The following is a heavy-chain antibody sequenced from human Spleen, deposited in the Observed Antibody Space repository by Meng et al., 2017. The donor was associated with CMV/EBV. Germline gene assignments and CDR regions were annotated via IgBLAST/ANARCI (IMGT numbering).Heavy chain of an antibody. V-gene: IGHV1-18*04. J-gene: IGHJ4*02. D-gene: IGHD1-1*01. CDR1: GYTFTGYY. CDR2: ISTYNGNT. CDR3: ARDTLNWNFDY. Sequence: ASVKVSCKASGYTFTGYYMHWVRQAPGQGLEWMGWISTYNGNTKYAQKLRGRVTMTTDTSTTTAYMELRSLRFDDTAVYFCARDTLNWNFDYWGQGTLVTVSS.